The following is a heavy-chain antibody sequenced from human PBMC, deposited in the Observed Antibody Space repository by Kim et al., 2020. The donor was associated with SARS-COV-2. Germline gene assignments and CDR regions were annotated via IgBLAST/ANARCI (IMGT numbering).Heavy chain of an antibody. J-gene: IGHJ6*02. CDR2: IRSSSSTK. D-gene: IGHD5-18*01. Sequence: GGSLRLSCAASGFTFSSYSMNWVRQAPGKGLEWVSHIRSSSSTKYYADSVKGRFTISRDNAKNTLYLQMNSLRDEDTAVYYCARDRVSYSFGPYYYGMDVWGQGTTVTVSS. CDR3: ARDRVSYSFGPYYYGMDV. CDR1: GFTFSSYS. V-gene: IGHV3-48*02.